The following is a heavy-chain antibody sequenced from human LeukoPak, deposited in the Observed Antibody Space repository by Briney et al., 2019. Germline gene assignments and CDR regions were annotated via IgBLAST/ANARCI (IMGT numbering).Heavy chain of an antibody. CDR2: INWNGGST. CDR3: ARSYSSGCPKD. J-gene: IGHJ4*02. CDR1: GFTFADYG. D-gene: IGHD6-19*01. V-gene: IGHV3-20*04. Sequence: GGSLRLSCAASGFTFADYGMSWVRQAPGKGLEWVSGINWNGGSTGYADSVKGRFTISRDNAKNSLYLQMNSLRAEDTALYYCARSYSSGCPKDWGQGTLVTVSS.